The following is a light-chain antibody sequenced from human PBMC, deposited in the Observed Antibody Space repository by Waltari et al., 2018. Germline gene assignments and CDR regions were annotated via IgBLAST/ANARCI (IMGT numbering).Light chain of an antibody. J-gene: IGKJ4*01. CDR2: DAS. V-gene: IGKV3-11*01. CDR1: QSIGSY. CDR3: QHRNTGLT. Sequence: EIVLTQSPLTLSLSPGDTATLSCRASQSIGSYLAWYQRKPGQAPRLLIYDASNRAAGIPPRFSGGGSGTDFTLTISGLEPEDFAVYYCQHRNTGLTFGGGTKVEIE.